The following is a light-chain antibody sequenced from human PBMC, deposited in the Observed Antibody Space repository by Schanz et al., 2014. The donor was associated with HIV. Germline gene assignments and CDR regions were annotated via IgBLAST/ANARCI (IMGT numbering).Light chain of an antibody. CDR1: QSVKSN. Sequence: EIVLTQSPGTLSLSPGERGTLSCRASQSVKSNFIGWYQQKPGQAPRLLIFGASNRATGIPARFSGSGSGTEFTLTISSLQSEDFAVYYCQQYDTWPRTFGHGTKVDIK. J-gene: IGKJ1*01. CDR2: GAS. V-gene: IGKV3-15*01. CDR3: QQYDTWPRT.